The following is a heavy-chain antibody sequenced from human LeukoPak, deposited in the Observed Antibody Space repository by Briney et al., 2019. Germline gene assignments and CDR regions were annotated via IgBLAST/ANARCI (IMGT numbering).Heavy chain of an antibody. J-gene: IGHJ4*02. CDR2: ISSSSSTI. D-gene: IGHD3-9*01. CDR1: GFTFSSYS. V-gene: IGHV3-48*01. Sequence: GGSLRLSCAASGFTFSSYSMNWVRQAPGKGLEWVSCISSSSSTIYYADPVKGRFTISRDNAKNSLYLQMNSLRAEDTAVYYCARGVLRYFDWLSYFDYWGQGTLVTVSS. CDR3: ARGVLRYFDWLSYFDY.